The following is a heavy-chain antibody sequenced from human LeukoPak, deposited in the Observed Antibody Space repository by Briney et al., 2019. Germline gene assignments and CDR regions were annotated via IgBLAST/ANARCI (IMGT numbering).Heavy chain of an antibody. D-gene: IGHD3-3*01. CDR2: ISAYNGNT. CDR1: GYTFTSYG. Sequence: ASVKVSCKASGYTFTSYGISWVRQAPGQGREWMGWISAYNGNTNYAQKLQGRVTMTTDTSTSTAYMELRSLRSDDTAVYYCAREVYSYDFWSGYYMSYFDYWGQGTLVTVSS. CDR3: AREVYSYDFWSGYYMSYFDY. V-gene: IGHV1-18*01. J-gene: IGHJ4*02.